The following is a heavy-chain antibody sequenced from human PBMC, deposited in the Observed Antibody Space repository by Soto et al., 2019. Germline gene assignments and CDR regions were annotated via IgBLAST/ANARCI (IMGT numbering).Heavy chain of an antibody. Sequence: SVKVSCKASGGTFSSYAISWVRQAPGQGLEWVGGIIPIFGTANYAQKFQGRVTITADKSTSTAYMELSSLRSEDTAVYYCARDSDYYGSRYWFDPGAREPWSPSPQ. CDR1: GGTFSSYA. V-gene: IGHV1-69*06. J-gene: IGHJ5*02. CDR3: ARDSDYYGSRYWFDP. D-gene: IGHD3-10*01. CDR2: IIPIFGTA.